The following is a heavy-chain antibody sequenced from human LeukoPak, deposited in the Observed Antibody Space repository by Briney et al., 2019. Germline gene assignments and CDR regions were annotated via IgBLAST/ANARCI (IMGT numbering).Heavy chain of an antibody. D-gene: IGHD2-2*01. Sequence: SETLSLTCTVSGGSISSGSYYWSWIRQPAGKGLEWIGRIYTSGSTNYNPSLKSRVIISVDTSKNQFSLELSSVTAADTAVYYCARESIPAAMDYYYYYMDVWGKGTTVTISS. CDR2: IYTSGST. J-gene: IGHJ6*03. CDR3: ARESIPAAMDYYYYYMDV. CDR1: GGSISSGSYY. V-gene: IGHV4-61*02.